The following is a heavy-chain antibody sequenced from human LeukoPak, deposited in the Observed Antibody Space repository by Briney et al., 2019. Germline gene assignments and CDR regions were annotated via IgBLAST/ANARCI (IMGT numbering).Heavy chain of an antibody. Sequence: VAAVKVSCKASGYTFTSYYMHWVRQAPGQGREGMGIINPRGGSTSYAQKFQGRVTMTRDTSTSTVYIELSSLRSEDTAVYYCASDPRGYDFWSGQDNWFDPWGQGTLVTVSS. D-gene: IGHD3-3*01. CDR3: ASDPRGYDFWSGQDNWFDP. CDR1: GYTFTSYY. CDR2: INPRGGST. V-gene: IGHV1-46*01. J-gene: IGHJ5*02.